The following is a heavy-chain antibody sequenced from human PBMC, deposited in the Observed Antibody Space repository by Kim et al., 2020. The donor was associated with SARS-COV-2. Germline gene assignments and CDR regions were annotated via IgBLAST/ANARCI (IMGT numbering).Heavy chain of an antibody. J-gene: IGHJ3*01. CDR1: GFTFTGST. CDR2: ISSKPNSNAS. D-gene: IGHD1-1*01. V-gene: IGHV3-73*01. Sequence: GGSLRLSCASSGFTFTGSTMNWVRQAPGKGLEWVAHISSKPNSNASAYSAPGKVSITRASADYKQTLHMKMQSLKTKATAEYDRPRLRVTTTAFADSF. CDR3: PRLRVTTTAFADSF.